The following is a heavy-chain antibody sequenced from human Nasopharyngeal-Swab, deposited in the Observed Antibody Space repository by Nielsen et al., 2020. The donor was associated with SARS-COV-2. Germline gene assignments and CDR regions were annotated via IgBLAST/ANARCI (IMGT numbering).Heavy chain of an antibody. CDR1: GSTFSSFA. Sequence: GESLKISCVASGSTFSSFAMNWVRQVPGKGLEWVSGISGNGRTTYYAVSVKGRFTISRDDSKNTLYLQMNTLRAEDTALYYCAKGVVATITGSDYWGQGTLVTVSS. CDR2: ISGNGRTT. V-gene: IGHV3-23*01. CDR3: AKGVVATITGSDY. D-gene: IGHD5-24*01. J-gene: IGHJ4*02.